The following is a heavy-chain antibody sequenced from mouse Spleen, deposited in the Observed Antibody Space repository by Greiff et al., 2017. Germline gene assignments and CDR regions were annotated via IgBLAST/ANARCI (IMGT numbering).Heavy chain of an antibody. CDR3: AIEGLFGYDAVTWFAY. D-gene: IGHD2-14*01. V-gene: IGHV1-74*01. CDR2: IHPSDSDT. CDR1: GYTFTSYW. Sequence: QVQLQQPGAELVKPGASVKVSCKASGYTFTSYWMHWVKQRPGQGLEWIGRIHPSDSDTNYNQKFKGKATLTVDKSSSTAYMQLSSLTSEDSAVYYCAIEGLFGYDAVTWFAYWGQGTLVTVSA. J-gene: IGHJ3*01.